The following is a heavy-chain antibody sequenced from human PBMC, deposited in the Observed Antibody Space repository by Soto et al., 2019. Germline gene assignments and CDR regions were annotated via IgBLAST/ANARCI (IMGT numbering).Heavy chain of an antibody. V-gene: IGHV3-74*01. Sequence: PGGSLRLSCAASGFTFSSYWMHWVRQAPGKGLVWVSRINSDGSSTSYADSVKGRFTISRDNAKNTLYLQMNSLRAEDTAVYYCARSSMATVATFDYWGQGTLVTVSS. CDR2: INSDGSST. J-gene: IGHJ4*02. D-gene: IGHD4-17*01. CDR3: ARSSMATVATFDY. CDR1: GFTFSSYW.